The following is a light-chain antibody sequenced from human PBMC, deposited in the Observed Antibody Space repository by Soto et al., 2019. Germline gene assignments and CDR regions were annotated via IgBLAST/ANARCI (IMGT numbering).Light chain of an antibody. CDR1: SGSIASNY. CDR2: EDN. V-gene: IGLV6-57*03. Sequence: NFMLTQPHSVSESPGKTVTISCTRSSGSIASNYVQWYQQRPGSAPTTVIYEDNQRPSGVPDRFSGSIDSSSNSASLTISGLKTEDEADYYCQSYDSSPQPVFGGGTQLTVL. CDR3: QSYDSSPQPV. J-gene: IGLJ7*01.